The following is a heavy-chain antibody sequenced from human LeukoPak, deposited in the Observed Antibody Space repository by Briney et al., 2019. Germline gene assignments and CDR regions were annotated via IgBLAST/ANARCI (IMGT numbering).Heavy chain of an antibody. Sequence: SETLSLTCAVYGGSFSGYYWSWIRQPPGKGLEWIGEINHNGSTNYNPSLKSRVTISVDTSKNQFSLKLSSVTAADTAVYYCARLPYYYDSSGTTWGQGTLVTVSS. CDR2: INHNGST. J-gene: IGHJ5*02. V-gene: IGHV4-34*01. D-gene: IGHD3-22*01. CDR1: GGSFSGYY. CDR3: ARLPYYYDSSGTT.